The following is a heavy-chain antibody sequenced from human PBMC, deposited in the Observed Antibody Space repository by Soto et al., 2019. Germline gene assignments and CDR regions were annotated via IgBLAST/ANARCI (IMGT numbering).Heavy chain of an antibody. V-gene: IGHV3-23*01. CDR1: GFTFSSFA. Sequence: EVQLLESGGNLVQPGGSLRLSCAASGFTFSSFAMSWVRQAPGKGLEWVSVIGTSASITAYADSVRGRFTISRDNSQNTRYLQMTTLRAEDTAVYYCVARGSGWYHWGGQGTLVTVSS. CDR3: VARGSGWYHW. CDR2: IGTSASIT. D-gene: IGHD6-19*01. J-gene: IGHJ4*02.